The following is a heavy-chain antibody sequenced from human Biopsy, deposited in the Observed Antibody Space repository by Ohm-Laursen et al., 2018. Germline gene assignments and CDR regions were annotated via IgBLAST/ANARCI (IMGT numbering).Heavy chain of an antibody. CDR1: GGSIISYY. J-gene: IGHJ5*02. V-gene: IGHV4-59*01. D-gene: IGHD3-3*01. Sequence: SETLSLTCSVSGGSIISYYWTWIRQPPGKGLEWIGYVYNGGITNYNPSLKSRVTISKDTSKNQFSLQVNSVTAADTAVYYCARTPRDSFWSGSYKRGLWFDPWGRGTLVIVSS. CDR3: ARTPRDSFWSGSYKRGLWFDP. CDR2: VYNGGIT.